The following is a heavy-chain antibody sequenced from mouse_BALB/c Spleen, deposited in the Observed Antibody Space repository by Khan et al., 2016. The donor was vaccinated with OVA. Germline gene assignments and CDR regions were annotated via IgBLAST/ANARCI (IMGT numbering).Heavy chain of an antibody. CDR3: ARSRITTWYFDV. D-gene: IGHD2-4*01. CDR2: VSSGSATI. Sequence: EVELVESGGGLVQPGGSRKLSCAASGFTFSHFGMHWVRQAPEKGLEWVAYVSSGSATIYYADTMKGRFTISRDNPKNTLFLHMTSLRSEDTAMYDCARSRITTWYFDVWGAGTTVTVSS. CDR1: GFTFSHFG. V-gene: IGHV5-17*02. J-gene: IGHJ1*01.